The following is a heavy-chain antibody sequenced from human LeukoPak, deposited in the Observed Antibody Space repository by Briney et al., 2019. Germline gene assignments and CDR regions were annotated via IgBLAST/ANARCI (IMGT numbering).Heavy chain of an antibody. Sequence: PGGSLRLSCAAPGFTFSSYWMSWVRQAPGQGLEWVAAIQDDGSVKDYVDSVKGRFTISRDNAKNSLYLQMNGLRAEDTAVYYCATYTNWVAGDVWGQGTTVSVSS. V-gene: IGHV3-7*01. CDR3: ATYTNWVAGDV. CDR1: GFTFSSYW. D-gene: IGHD1-1*01. J-gene: IGHJ6*02. CDR2: IQDDGSVK.